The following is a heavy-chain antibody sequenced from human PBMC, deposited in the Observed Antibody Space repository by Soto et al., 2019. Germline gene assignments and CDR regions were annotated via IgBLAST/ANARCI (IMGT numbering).Heavy chain of an antibody. CDR3: VRPQGSTSMYHWFDP. CDR1: GASITSTYYY. V-gene: IGHV4-39*01. Sequence: QLQLQESGPGLVKPSETLSLSCAVSGASITSTYYYWGWKRQAPGKGLEWIASIYYSGSAYFNPSLKSRVTISVYSSKNQLSLTRTSVTAADTAVYYCVRPQGSTSMYHWFDPWGQGTLVTVSS. D-gene: IGHD3-10*01. CDR2: IYYSGSA. J-gene: IGHJ5*02.